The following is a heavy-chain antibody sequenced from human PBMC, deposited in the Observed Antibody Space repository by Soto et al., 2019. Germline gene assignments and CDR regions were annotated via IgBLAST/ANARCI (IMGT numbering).Heavy chain of an antibody. Sequence: EVQLLESGGGLVQPGGSLRLSCAASGFTFSSYAMSWVRQAPGKGLEWVSAISGSGGSTYYADSVKGRFTISRDNSKNTLYLEMNGLRAENTAVYYCAKCRWFGELSQFDYWGQGTLVTVSS. CDR1: GFTFSSYA. V-gene: IGHV3-23*01. CDR3: AKCRWFGELSQFDY. D-gene: IGHD3-10*01. CDR2: ISGSGGST. J-gene: IGHJ4*02.